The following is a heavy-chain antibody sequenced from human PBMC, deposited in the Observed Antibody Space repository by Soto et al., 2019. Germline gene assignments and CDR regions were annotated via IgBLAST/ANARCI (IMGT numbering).Heavy chain of an antibody. CDR3: ARGDDTYDFWSGYYPPFFDY. CDR2: IYSGGST. Sequence: GGSLRLSCAASGFTVSSNYMSWVRQSPGKGLEWVSVIYSGGSTYYADSVKGRFTISRDNSKNTLYLQMNSLRAEDTAVYYCARGDDTYDFWSGYYPPFFDYWGQGTLVTVSS. CDR1: GFTVSSNY. J-gene: IGHJ4*02. V-gene: IGHV3-53*01. D-gene: IGHD3-3*01.